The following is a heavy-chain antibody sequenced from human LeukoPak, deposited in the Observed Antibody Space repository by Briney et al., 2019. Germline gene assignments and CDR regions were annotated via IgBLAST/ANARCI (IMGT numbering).Heavy chain of an antibody. J-gene: IGHJ5*02. D-gene: IGHD3-22*01. V-gene: IGHV4-59*08. CDR2: IYYSGST. Sequence: SETLSLTCTVSGGSISSYYWSWIRQPPGKGLEWIGYIYYSGSTNYNPSLKSRVTISVDTSKNQFSLKLSSWTAADTAVYYCARLGYYDSSGYAPWGQGTLVTVSS. CDR3: ARLGYYDSSGYAP. CDR1: GGSISSYY.